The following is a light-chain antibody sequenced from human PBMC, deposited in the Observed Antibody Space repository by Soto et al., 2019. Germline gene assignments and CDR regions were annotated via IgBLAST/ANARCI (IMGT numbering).Light chain of an antibody. CDR1: QSISSY. CDR3: QQSYSTPLT. CDR2: AAT. J-gene: IGKJ4*01. Sequence: DIQMTQSPSSLSASVGDRVTITCRASQSISSYLNWYQQKPGKAPKLLIYAATSFQSGVPSRFSGGGTGADVALTISALQPEEFATYYCQQSYSTPLTFGGGTKVEIK. V-gene: IGKV1-39*01.